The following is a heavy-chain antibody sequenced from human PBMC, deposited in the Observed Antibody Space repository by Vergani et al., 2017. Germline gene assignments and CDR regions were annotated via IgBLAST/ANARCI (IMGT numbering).Heavy chain of an antibody. J-gene: IGHJ5*02. CDR1: GGSISSYY. CDR3: ARDGSSYWNNWFDP. D-gene: IGHD6-6*01. CDR2: IYYSGST. Sequence: QVQLQESGPGLVKPSETLSLTCTVSGGSISSYYWSWIRQPPGKGLEWIGYIYYSGSTKYNPSLKSRVTISVDTSKNQFSLKLSSVTAADTAVYYCARDGSSYWNNWFDPWGQGTLVTVSS. V-gene: IGHV4-59*01.